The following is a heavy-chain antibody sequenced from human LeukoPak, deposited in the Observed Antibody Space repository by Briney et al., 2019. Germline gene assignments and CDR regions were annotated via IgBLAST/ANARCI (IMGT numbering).Heavy chain of an antibody. CDR1: GFTVSSDD. CDR3: AKYYYDSSGYYDAAPLDS. CDR2: ISGSGYST. J-gene: IGHJ4*02. D-gene: IGHD3-22*01. Sequence: GGSLRLSCAASGFTVSSDDMSWVRQAPGKGLERVSSISGSGYSTYYADSVEGRFTISRDNFKSTLFLQMISLRAEDTAVYSCAKYYYDSSGYYDAAPLDSWGQGTLVTVFS. V-gene: IGHV3-23*01.